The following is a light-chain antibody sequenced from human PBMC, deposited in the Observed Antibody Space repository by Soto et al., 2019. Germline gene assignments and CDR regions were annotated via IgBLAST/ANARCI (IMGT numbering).Light chain of an antibody. CDR1: ETIMGL. CDR3: QQRHNWPIT. J-gene: IGKJ5*01. CDR2: DTS. V-gene: IGKV3-11*01. Sequence: IVLTQSPATLSLSPWERATLSFGASETIMGLLAWYQQRPGQPPRLLIYDTSNRATGIPARFSGSGSGTDFTLTISGLEPADLGVYYCQQRHNWPITFGQGTRLEI.